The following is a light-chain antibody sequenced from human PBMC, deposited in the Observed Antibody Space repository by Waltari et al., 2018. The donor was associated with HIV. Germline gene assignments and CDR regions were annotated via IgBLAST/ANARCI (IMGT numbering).Light chain of an antibody. CDR2: QAS. V-gene: IGKV1-5*03. CDR1: ENINRW. J-gene: IGKJ1*01. CDR3: QEYDRFTGT. Sequence: DIQMTQSPSTLSASVGDSLTITCRASENINRWLAWYQQKPGKAPNLLIYQASSLDSGVPSRFSGSGSGTEFTLTINSLQPDDFGTYFCQEYDRFTGTFGQGTKVEIK.